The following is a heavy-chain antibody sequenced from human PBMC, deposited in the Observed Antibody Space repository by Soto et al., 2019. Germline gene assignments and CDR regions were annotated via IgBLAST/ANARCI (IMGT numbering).Heavy chain of an antibody. CDR1: GYSINSDYY. V-gene: IGHV4-38-2*01. J-gene: IGHJ4*02. CDR3: AKKGYYPSGKINLFDS. D-gene: IGHD3-10*01. Sequence: SETLSLTCAVSGYSINSDYYWGWIRQPPGKGLEWIGSVDHSGRTYYSPSLRSRLTVFIDTSKNQFSLRLTSVTAADTAMYFCAKKGYYPSGKINLFDSWGPGTLVTVSS. CDR2: VDHSGRT.